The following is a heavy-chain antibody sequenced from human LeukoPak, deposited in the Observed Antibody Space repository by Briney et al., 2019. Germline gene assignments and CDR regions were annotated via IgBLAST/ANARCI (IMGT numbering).Heavy chain of an antibody. CDR3: ARARYVNSFYAFDI. CDR2: LSKSGNT. J-gene: IGHJ3*02. Sequence: PSETLSLTCTVSGGSISSYYWSWIRLPPGKGLEWIGYLSKSGNTNYSPSLKSRVTIFGDTSKNQFFLKLGSVTAADTAVYYCARARYVNSFYAFDIWGQGTLVTGSS. D-gene: IGHD3-9*01. CDR1: GGSISSYY. V-gene: IGHV4-59*01.